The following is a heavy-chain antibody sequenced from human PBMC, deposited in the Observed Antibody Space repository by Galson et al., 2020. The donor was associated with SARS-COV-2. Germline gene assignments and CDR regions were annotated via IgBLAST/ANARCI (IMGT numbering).Heavy chain of an antibody. CDR3: ARGRYSGSYNWFDQ. CDR2: IYDNGNT. J-gene: IGHJ5*02. V-gene: IGHV4-59*11. D-gene: IGHD1-26*01. CDR1: SHY. Sequence: SHYWSWFRQPPGKGLEWMGYIYDNGNTYYNPSLKSRLTISIDSSRTPFYLYLSSVTAADTAVYYCARGRYSGSYNWFDQWCQETLVTVSS.